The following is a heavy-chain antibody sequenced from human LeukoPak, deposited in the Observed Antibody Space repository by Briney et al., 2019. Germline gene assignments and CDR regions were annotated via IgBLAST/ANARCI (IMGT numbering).Heavy chain of an antibody. CDR1: GFTFDDSG. CDR2: INWNGGST. D-gene: IGHD3-16*02. J-gene: IGHJ4*02. V-gene: IGHV3-20*04. CDR3: ARTSGRIAYFFNS. Sequence: RTGGSLRLSCAASGFTFDDSGMSWVRQVPGKGLEWVSGINWNGGSTVCADSVKGRFTISRDNAKNSLYLQMNSLRAEDTAFYYCARTSGRIAYFFNSWGQGTLVTVSS.